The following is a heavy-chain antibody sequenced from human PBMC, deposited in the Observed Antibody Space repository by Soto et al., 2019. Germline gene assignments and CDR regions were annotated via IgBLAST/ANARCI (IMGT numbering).Heavy chain of an antibody. CDR1: GGSISSSSYY. J-gene: IGHJ4*02. CDR2: IYYSGST. V-gene: IGHV4-39*01. Sequence: PWETLSLTCTVSGGSISSSSYYWGWIRQPPGKGPEWIGSIYYSGSTYYNPSLKSRVTISVDTSNNQFSLKLRSVTAADTAVYYCARSSGSYFSWGQGTLVTVSS. D-gene: IGHD1-26*01. CDR3: ARSSGSYFS.